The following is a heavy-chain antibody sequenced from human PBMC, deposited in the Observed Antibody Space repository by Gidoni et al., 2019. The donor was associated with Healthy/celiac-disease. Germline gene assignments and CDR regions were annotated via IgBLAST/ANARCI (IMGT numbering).Heavy chain of an antibody. Sequence: DGLEWIGEINHSGSTNYNPSLKSRVTMSVDTSKNQFSLKLSSVTAADTAVYYCARAITMVRGGRVDYWGQGTLVTVSS. V-gene: IGHV4-34*01. D-gene: IGHD3-10*01. CDR2: INHSGST. J-gene: IGHJ4*02. CDR3: ARAITMVRGGRVDY.